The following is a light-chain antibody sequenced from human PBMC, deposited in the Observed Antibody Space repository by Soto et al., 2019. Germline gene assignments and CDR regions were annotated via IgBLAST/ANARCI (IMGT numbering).Light chain of an antibody. CDR2: GAS. Sequence: EIVMTQSPATLSVSPGERATLSCRASQSVRSNLAWYQQKPGQAPRLLIYGASTRATGIPARFSGSGSGTHYTLTISRLQSEDFAVYYCQQYNSWPPWTFGQGTKVEIK. CDR3: QQYNSWPPWT. CDR1: QSVRSN. J-gene: IGKJ1*01. V-gene: IGKV3-15*01.